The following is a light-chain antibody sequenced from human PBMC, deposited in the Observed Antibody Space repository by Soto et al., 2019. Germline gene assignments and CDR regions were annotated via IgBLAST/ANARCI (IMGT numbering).Light chain of an antibody. Sequence: DIQMAQSPSTLSASVGDRFTITCRASQSISSWLAWYQQKPGKAPKLLIYDASSLESGVPSRFSGSGSGTEFTLTIRSLQPDDFATYYCQQYSSYSPWTCGQGTKGDIK. CDR2: DAS. V-gene: IGKV1-5*01. CDR3: QQYSSYSPWT. CDR1: QSISSW. J-gene: IGKJ1*01.